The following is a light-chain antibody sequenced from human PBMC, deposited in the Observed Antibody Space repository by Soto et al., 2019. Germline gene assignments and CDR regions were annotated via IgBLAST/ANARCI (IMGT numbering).Light chain of an antibody. V-gene: IGKV3-11*01. CDR3: QQYGTSPPDT. CDR1: QSVSLS. CDR2: DAS. J-gene: IGKJ5*01. Sequence: EIVLTQSPATLSLSPGGRATLSCRASQSVSLSLAWYQQKPGQAPRLLIYDASKRASGFPARFSGSGSGTDFTLTITRLEPEDVAVYYCQQYGTSPPDTFGQGTRLEIK.